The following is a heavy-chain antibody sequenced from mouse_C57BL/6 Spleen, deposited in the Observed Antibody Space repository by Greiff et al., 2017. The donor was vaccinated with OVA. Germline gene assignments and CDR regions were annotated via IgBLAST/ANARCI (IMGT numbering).Heavy chain of an antibody. Sequence: EVKLVESEGGLVQPGSSMKLSCTASGFTFSDYYMAWVRQVPETGLEWVANINYDGSSTYYLDYLKSRFIISRNNAKNILYLQMSSLKSEDTATYYCARRGYDSYYFDYWGQGTTLTVSS. CDR2: INYDGSST. J-gene: IGHJ2*01. V-gene: IGHV5-16*02. CDR1: GFTFSDYY. D-gene: IGHD2-2*01. CDR3: ARRGYDSYYFDY.